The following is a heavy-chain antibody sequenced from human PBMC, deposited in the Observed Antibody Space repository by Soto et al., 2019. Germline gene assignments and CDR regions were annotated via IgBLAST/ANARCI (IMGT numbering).Heavy chain of an antibody. J-gene: IGHJ3*01. V-gene: IGHV1-69*01. CDR2: IIPSFGTA. CDR1: GGTFNTYI. CDR3: ATVETPGGGPPASRTPQAFVV. D-gene: IGHD2-21*02. Sequence: QVQLVQSGAEVKKPGSSVKVSCKASGGTFNTYIITWVRQAPGQGLEWMGGIIPSFGTANYAPKFRGRVTITADDSTTTVYMEVSSLRSEDTAVYFCATVETPGGGPPASRTPQAFVVWGQGTEVTVSS.